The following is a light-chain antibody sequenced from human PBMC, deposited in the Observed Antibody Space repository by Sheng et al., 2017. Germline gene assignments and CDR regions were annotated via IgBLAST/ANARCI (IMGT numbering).Light chain of an antibody. CDR1: QNINNF. CDR3: LQHNTDPPT. J-gene: IGKJ1*01. CDR2: AAS. Sequence: DIQMTQSPSSLSASVGDRVTITCRASQNINNFLNWYQQKPGRAPKLLIYAASTLQSGVPSRFSGSGSGTDFTLTISSLQPEDFATYFCLQHNTDPPTFGQGTTVDIK. V-gene: IGKV1-17*01.